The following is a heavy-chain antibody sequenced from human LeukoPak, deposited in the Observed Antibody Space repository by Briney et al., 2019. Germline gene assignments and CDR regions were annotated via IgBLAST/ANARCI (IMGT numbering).Heavy chain of an antibody. CDR2: ISSSSSYI. V-gene: IGHV3-21*01. J-gene: IGHJ4*02. CDR3: ARDLVVVAATHFDY. CDR1: GFTFSSYS. D-gene: IGHD2-15*01. Sequence: GGSLRLSCAASGFTFSSYSMNWVRQAPGKGLEWVSSISSSSSYIYYADSVKGRFTISRDNAKNSLYLQMNSLRAEDTAVYYCARDLVVVAATHFDYWGQGTLVTVSS.